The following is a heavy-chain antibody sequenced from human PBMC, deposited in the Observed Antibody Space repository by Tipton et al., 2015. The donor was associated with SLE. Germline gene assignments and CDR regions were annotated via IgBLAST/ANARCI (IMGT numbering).Heavy chain of an antibody. Sequence: GSLRLSCVASGFTFSIYDMTWVRLAPGKGLEWVSYISRSGIKTYYADFVRGRFTISRDNAKNSLNLQMNGLTAEDTALYYCAKDGGEQWLYYYGMDVWGQGTTVTVSS. J-gene: IGHJ6*02. V-gene: IGHV3-48*03. CDR1: GFTFSIYD. CDR2: ISRSGIKT. D-gene: IGHD6-19*01. CDR3: AKDGGEQWLYYYGMDV.